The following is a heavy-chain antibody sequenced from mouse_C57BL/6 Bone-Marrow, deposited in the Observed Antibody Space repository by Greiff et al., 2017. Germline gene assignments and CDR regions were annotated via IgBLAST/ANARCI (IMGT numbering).Heavy chain of an antibody. CDR3: ASLYYYYAMDY. J-gene: IGHJ4*01. CDR2: ISSGGSYT. D-gene: IGHD1-3*01. Sequence: EVQLVESGGDLVKPGGSLKLSCAASGFTFSSYGMSWVRPTPDKRLEWVATISSGGSYTYYPDSVKGRFTISRDNAKNTLYLQMSSLKSEDTAMYYCASLYYYYAMDYWGQGTSVTVSS. CDR1: GFTFSSYG. V-gene: IGHV5-6*01.